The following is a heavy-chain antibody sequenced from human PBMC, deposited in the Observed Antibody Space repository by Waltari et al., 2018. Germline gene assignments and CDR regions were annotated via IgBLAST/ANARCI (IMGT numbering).Heavy chain of an antibody. CDR1: GGSISSGDYY. V-gene: IGHV4-30-4*08. CDR2: LYYSGST. CDR3: AREVNYYYYGMDV. Sequence: QVQLQESGPGLVKPSQTLSLTCTVSGGSISSGDYYWSWIRQPPGKGLEWIGYLYYSGSTYYNPSLKSRVTTSGDTSKNQFSLKLSSVTAADTAVYYCAREVNYYYYGMDVWGQGTTVTVSS. J-gene: IGHJ6*02.